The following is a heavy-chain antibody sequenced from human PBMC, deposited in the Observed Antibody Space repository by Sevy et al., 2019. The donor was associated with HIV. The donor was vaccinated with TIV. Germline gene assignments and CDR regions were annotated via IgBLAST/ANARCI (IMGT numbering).Heavy chain of an antibody. J-gene: IGHJ6*02. V-gene: IGHV3-15*01. Sequence: GGSLRLSCAASGFTFSYAWMNWVRQAPGKGLEWVGRIQSKADGGTIDYAAPVKGRFPISRDDSQNTLYRQMNSLKTEDTAVYYCSTDPIIVLLVTNGMDVWGQGTTVTVSS. CDR2: IQSKADGGTI. D-gene: IGHD2-8*02. CDR3: STDPIIVLLVTNGMDV. CDR1: GFTFSYAW.